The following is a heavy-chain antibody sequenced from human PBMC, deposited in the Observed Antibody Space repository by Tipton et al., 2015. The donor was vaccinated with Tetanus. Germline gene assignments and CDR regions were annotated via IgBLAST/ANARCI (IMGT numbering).Heavy chain of an antibody. CDR2: IYPGDSDT. CDR3: ARPSWDGSGTPDAFDI. J-gene: IGHJ3*02. V-gene: IGHV5-51*01. Sequence: QLVQSGAEVKKPGESLKISCKGSGYSFTSYWIGWVRQMPGKGLEWMGIIYPGDSDTRYSPSFQGQVTISADKSISTAYLQWSSLKASDPAMYYCARPSWDGSGTPDAFDIWGQGTMVTVSS. D-gene: IGHD3-10*01. CDR1: GYSFTSYW.